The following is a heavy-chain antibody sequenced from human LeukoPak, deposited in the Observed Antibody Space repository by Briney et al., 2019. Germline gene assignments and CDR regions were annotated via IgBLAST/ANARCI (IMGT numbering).Heavy chain of an antibody. CDR1: GFTFSSYA. J-gene: IGHJ5*01. D-gene: IGHD3-10*01. CDR3: AKGGGSGSYRNWFDS. CDR2: VSGRGGSP. V-gene: IGHV3-23*01. Sequence: PGGSLRLSCAASGFTFSSYAMSWVRQAPGKGLEWVSGVSGRGGSPYYADSVKGRFTISRDTSKNALYLYMNSLRAEDTAVYSCAKGGGSGSYRNWFDSWGQGTLVTVSS.